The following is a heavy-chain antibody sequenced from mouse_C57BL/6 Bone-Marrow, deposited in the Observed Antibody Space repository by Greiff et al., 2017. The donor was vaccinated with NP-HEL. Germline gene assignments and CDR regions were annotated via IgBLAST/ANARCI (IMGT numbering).Heavy chain of an antibody. V-gene: IGHV1-69*01. J-gene: IGHJ2*01. Sequence: QVQLQQPGVELVMPGASVKLSCKASGYTFTSYWMHWVKQRPGQGLEWIGEIDPSDSYTNYNQKFKGKSTLTVDKSSSTAYMQLSSLTSEDSAVYYCARGFDYWGQGTTLTVSS. CDR1: GYTFTSYW. CDR2: IDPSDSYT. CDR3: ARGFDY.